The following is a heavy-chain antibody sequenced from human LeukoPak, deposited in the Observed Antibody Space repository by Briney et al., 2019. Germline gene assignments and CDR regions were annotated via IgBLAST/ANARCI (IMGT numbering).Heavy chain of an antibody. CDR3: ARDRYYGSGSPFDY. J-gene: IGHJ4*02. D-gene: IGHD3-10*01. CDR1: GFTFSSYW. V-gene: IGHV3-7*01. Sequence: GGSLRLSCAASGFTFSSYWMNWVRQAPGKGLEWVANIKQDGSEKYYVDSVKGRFTISRDNAKNSLYLQMNSLRAEDTAVYYCARDRYYGSGSPFDYWGQGTLVTVSS. CDR2: IKQDGSEK.